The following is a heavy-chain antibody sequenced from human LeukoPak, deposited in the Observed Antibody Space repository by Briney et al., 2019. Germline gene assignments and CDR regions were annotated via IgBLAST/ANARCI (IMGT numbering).Heavy chain of an antibody. CDR1: GFTFSSYG. D-gene: IGHD5-18*01. J-gene: IGHJ4*02. CDR2: ISYDGSNK. Sequence: PGRSLRLSCAASGFTFSSYGMHWVRQAPGKGLEWVAVISYDGSNKYYADSVKGRFTISRDNSKNTLYLQMNSLRAEDTAVYYCAKDIEEGYSYGLFDYWGQGTLVTVSS. CDR3: AKDIEEGYSYGLFDY. V-gene: IGHV3-30*18.